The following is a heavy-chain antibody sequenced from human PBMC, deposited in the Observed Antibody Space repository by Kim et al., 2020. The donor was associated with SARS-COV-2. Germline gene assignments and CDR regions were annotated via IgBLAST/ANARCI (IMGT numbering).Heavy chain of an antibody. CDR3: AKDHSLYSSRYFDY. V-gene: IGHV3-30*18. Sequence: GGSLRLSCAASGFTFSSYGMHWVRQAPGKGLEWVAVISYDGSNKYYADSVKGRFTISRDNSKNTLYLQMNSLRAEDTAVYYCAKDHSLYSSRYFDYWGQGTLVTVSS. CDR2: ISYDGSNK. J-gene: IGHJ4*02. CDR1: GFTFSSYG. D-gene: IGHD6-13*01.